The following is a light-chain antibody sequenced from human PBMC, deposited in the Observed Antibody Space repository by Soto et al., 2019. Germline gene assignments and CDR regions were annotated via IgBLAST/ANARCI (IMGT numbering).Light chain of an antibody. CDR2: GAS. V-gene: IGKV3-11*01. CDR3: QQRSNWPPLT. J-gene: IGKJ1*01. Sequence: EIVMTQSPATLSVSPGARATLSCRASQSVRSYLAWYQQKPGQTPSLLIYGASTRATGVPARFSGSGSGTDFTLTISSLEPEDFAVYYCQQRSNWPPLTFGQGTKVEIK. CDR1: QSVRSY.